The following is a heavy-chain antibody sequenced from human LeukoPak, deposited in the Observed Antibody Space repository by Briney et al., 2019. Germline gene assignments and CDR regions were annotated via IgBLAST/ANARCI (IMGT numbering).Heavy chain of an antibody. V-gene: IGHV1-69*13. CDR2: IIPIFGTA. Sequence: ASVKVSCKASGGTFSSYAISWVRQAPGQGLEWMGGIIPIFGTANYAQKFQGRVTISADESTSTAYMELSSLRSEDTAVYYCATTSGYCSSTSCYSPSSPDYWGQGTLVTVSS. D-gene: IGHD2-2*02. J-gene: IGHJ4*02. CDR1: GGTFSSYA. CDR3: ATTSGYCSSTSCYSPSSPDY.